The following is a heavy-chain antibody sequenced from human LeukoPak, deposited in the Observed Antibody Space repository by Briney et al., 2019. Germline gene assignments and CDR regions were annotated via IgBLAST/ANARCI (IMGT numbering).Heavy chain of an antibody. CDR1: GFTFSSYS. Sequence: GGSLRLSCAASGFTFSSYSMNWVRQAPGKGLEWVSSISSSSSYIYYADSVKGRFTISRDNAKNSLYLQMNSLRAEDTAVYYCAERDVRTGTTSGYWGQGTLVTVSS. D-gene: IGHD1-7*01. V-gene: IGHV3-21*01. J-gene: IGHJ4*02. CDR2: ISSSSSYI. CDR3: AERDVRTGTTSGY.